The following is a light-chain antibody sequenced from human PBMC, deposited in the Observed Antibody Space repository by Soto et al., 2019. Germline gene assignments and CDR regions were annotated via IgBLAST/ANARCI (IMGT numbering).Light chain of an antibody. CDR2: EVS. J-gene: IGLJ1*01. CDR3: SSYTSSRSLV. Sequence: SALTQPASLSGSPGQSITISCTGTSSDVGDYDYVSWYQQHPGKAPKLIIYEVSDRPSGVSNRFSGSKSANTASLTISGLQAEDEADYFCSSYTSSRSLVFGTGTKVTVL. CDR1: SSDVGDYDY. V-gene: IGLV2-14*01.